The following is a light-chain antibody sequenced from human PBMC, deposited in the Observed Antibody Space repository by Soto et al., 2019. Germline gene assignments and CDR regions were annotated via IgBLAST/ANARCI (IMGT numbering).Light chain of an antibody. V-gene: IGLV2-8*01. Sequence: QSALTQPPSASGSPGQSVTISCSGTSSDVGNYNLVSWYQQHPGKAPKLMIYDVHKRPSGVPDRFSGSKSGNTASLTVSGLQTEDEADYYCTSYAGSNILVFGGGTQLTVL. CDR2: DVH. J-gene: IGLJ3*02. CDR1: SSDVGNYNL. CDR3: TSYAGSNILV.